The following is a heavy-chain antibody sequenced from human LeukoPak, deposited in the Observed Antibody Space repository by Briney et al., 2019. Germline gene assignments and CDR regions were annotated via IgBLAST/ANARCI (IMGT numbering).Heavy chain of an antibody. CDR3: ARDQNYYDSSGYFNWFDP. V-gene: IGHV3-30*07. J-gene: IGHJ5*02. D-gene: IGHD3-22*01. CDR1: GFTFSSYA. CDR2: ISYDGSNK. Sequence: GGSLRLSCAASGFTFSSYAMHWVRQAPGKGLEWVAVISYDGSNKYYADSVKGRFTISRDNAKNSLYLQMNSLRAEDTAVYYCARDQNYYDSSGYFNWFDPWGQGTLVTVSS.